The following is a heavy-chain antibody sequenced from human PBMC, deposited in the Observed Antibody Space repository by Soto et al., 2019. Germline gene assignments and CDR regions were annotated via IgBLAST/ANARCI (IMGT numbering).Heavy chain of an antibody. V-gene: IGHV4-39*01. CDR1: GGSISSSSYY. Sequence: SETLSLTCTVSGGSISSSSYYWGWIRQPPGKGLEWIGSIYYSGSTYYNPSLKSRVTISVDTSKNQFSLKLSSVTAADTAVYYCARSLEYSSSSGGFNYYYGMDVWGQGTTVTVSS. J-gene: IGHJ6*02. CDR2: IYYSGST. CDR3: ARSLEYSSSSGGFNYYYGMDV. D-gene: IGHD6-6*01.